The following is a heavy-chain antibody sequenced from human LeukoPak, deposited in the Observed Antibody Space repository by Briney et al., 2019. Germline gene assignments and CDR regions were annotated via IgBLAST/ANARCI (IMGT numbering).Heavy chain of an antibody. J-gene: IGHJ4*02. V-gene: IGHV1-8*01. D-gene: IGHD3-22*01. CDR3: ARFYDSSGYTL. Sequence: ASVKVSCKASGYTFTSYDINWVRQATGQGLEWMGWMNPNSGNTGYAQRFQGRVTITADESTSTAYMELSSLRSEDTAMYYCARFYDSSGYTLWGQGTLVTVSS. CDR2: MNPNSGNT. CDR1: GYTFTSYD.